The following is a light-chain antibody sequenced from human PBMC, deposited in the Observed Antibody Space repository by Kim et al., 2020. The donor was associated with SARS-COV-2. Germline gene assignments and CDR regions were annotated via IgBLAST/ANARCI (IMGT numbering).Light chain of an antibody. V-gene: IGKV1-27*01. CDR1: QGISNY. CDR2: AAS. J-gene: IGKJ1*01. Sequence: DIQMTQSPSSLSASVGDRVTITCRASQGISNYLAWYQQKPVKVPKVLIYAASTLQSGVPSRFSGSGSGTDFTLTISSLQPEDVATYYCQKYNSASPTFGQATKVDIK. CDR3: QKYNSASPT.